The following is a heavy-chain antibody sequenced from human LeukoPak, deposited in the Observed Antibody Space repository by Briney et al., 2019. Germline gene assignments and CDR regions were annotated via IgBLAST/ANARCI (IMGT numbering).Heavy chain of an antibody. Sequence: SQTLSLTCTVSGGSISSGDYYWSWIRPPPGKGLEWIGYTYYSGSTYYNPSLKNRVSISVDTSKNQFSLNLSSVTAADTAVYYCARPYYYDSRIDPWGKGTLVTVSS. CDR3: ARPYYYDSRIDP. D-gene: IGHD3-22*01. CDR2: TYYSGST. V-gene: IGHV4-30-4*01. CDR1: GGSISSGDYY. J-gene: IGHJ5*02.